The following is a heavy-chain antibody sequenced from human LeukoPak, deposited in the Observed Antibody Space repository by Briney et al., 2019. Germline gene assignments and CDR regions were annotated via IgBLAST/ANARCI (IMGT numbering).Heavy chain of an antibody. CDR1: GFTFSNYA. CDR3: AKESTTYYYYGMHV. V-gene: IGHV3-30*18. Sequence: PGRSLRLSCAASGFTFSNYAMHWVRQAPGKGLEWVAVISYDGTNKYYPDSVTGRFTISRDNSYNTLYLQMDSLTAEDTAVYYCAKESTTYYYYGMHVWGQGTTVTVSS. J-gene: IGHJ6*02. CDR2: ISYDGTNK. D-gene: IGHD2/OR15-2a*01.